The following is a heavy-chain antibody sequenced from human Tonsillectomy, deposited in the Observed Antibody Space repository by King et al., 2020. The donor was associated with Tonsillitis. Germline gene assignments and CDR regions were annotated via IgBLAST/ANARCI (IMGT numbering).Heavy chain of an antibody. Sequence: VQLQQWGAGLLKPSETLSLTCAVYGGSFSGYYWSWIRQPPGKGLEWIGEINHSGSTNYNPSLKSRVTVSVDTSKNQFSLKLNSMTPADSAVYYCAIVQDTSGYDPFDYWGQGILVTVSS. CDR2: INHSGST. CDR1: GGSFSGYY. V-gene: IGHV4-34*01. J-gene: IGHJ4*02. CDR3: AIVQDTSGYDPFDY. D-gene: IGHD3-22*01.